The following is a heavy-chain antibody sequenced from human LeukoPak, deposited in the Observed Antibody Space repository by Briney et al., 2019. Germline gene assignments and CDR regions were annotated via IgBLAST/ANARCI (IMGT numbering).Heavy chain of an antibody. J-gene: IGHJ5*02. V-gene: IGHV6-1*01. CDR3: ARRLTQYDCFDP. Sequence: SQTLSLTCAISGDSVSGNSVTWNWIRQSPSRGLEWLGRTYYRSTCYNDYAVSVRGRITVNPDTSKNQFSLHLNSVTPEDTAVYYCARRLTQYDCFDPWGQGILVTVSS. CDR1: GDSVSGNSVT. CDR2: TYYRSTCYN. D-gene: IGHD2-2*01.